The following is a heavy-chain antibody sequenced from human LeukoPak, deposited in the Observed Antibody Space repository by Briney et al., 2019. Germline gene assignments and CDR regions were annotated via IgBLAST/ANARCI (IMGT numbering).Heavy chain of an antibody. CDR2: INTNTGNP. J-gene: IGHJ4*02. V-gene: IGHV7-4-1*02. D-gene: IGHD2-21*02. Sequence: ASVKVSCKAAGYTFNSYAMNWVRQAPGERLQWMGWINTNTGNPTYAQAFTGRFVFSLDTSVTTAYLQISGLKADDTAVYHCTRGPLIPHCGGDCYSGGGEYWGQGTLVTVSS. CDR3: TRGPLIPHCGGDCYSGGGEY. CDR1: GYTFNSYA.